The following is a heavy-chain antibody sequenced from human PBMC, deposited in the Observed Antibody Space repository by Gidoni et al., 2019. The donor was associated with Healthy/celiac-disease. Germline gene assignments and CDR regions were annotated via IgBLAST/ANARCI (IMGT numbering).Heavy chain of an antibody. CDR1: GGSISSSSYY. J-gene: IGHJ5*02. CDR3: ARDRRVAAAINGFDP. D-gene: IGHD6-13*01. Sequence: QLQLQESGPGLVKPSETLSLTCTVSGGSISSSSYYWGWIRQPPGKGLEWIGSIYYSGSTYYNPSLKSRVTISVDTSKNQFSLKLSSVTAADTAVYYCARDRRVAAAINGFDPWGQGTLVTVSS. CDR2: IYYSGST. V-gene: IGHV4-39*07.